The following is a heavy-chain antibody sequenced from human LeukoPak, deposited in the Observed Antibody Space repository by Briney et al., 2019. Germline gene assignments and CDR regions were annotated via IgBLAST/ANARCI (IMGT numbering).Heavy chain of an antibody. CDR2: INSYGAYT. V-gene: IGHV3-23*01. D-gene: IGHD3-22*01. Sequence: GGSLRLSCAASAFSVSHYFMTWVRQAPGKGLEWVSSINSYGAYTFYSDSVRGRFTISRDNSKNTLYLQMNSLRAEDTAVFYCAKRDSSGSYFFDYWGQGTLVIVSS. CDR1: AFSVSHYF. J-gene: IGHJ4*02. CDR3: AKRDSSGSYFFDY.